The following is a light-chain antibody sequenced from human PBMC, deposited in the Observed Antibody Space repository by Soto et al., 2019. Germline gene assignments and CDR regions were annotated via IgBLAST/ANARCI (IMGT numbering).Light chain of an antibody. CDR2: EGT. J-gene: IGLJ1*01. V-gene: IGLV2-23*01. Sequence: QSVLTQPASVSASPGQSITIPCTGTSSDVGSYNLVSWFQQHPGKVPKLLIYEGTKRPSGLSGRFSGSKSGTTASLTISGLQAEDEANYYCYSYAGENLYVFGTGTKVTVL. CDR1: SSDVGSYNL. CDR3: YSYAGENLYV.